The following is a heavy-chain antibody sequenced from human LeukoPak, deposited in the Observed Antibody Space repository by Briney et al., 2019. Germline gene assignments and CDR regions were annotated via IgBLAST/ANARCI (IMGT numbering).Heavy chain of an antibody. CDR3: ARVRYAITMVRGVIMRRGYFDY. V-gene: IGHV4-34*01. CDR1: GGSFRGYY. Sequence: SETLSLTCAVYGGSFRGYYWSWMRQPPGKGLEWRGEINHSGSTNHNPSLKSRVTISVDTSKNQFSLKLSSVTAADTAVYYCARVRYAITMVRGVIMRRGYFDYWGQGTLVTVSS. D-gene: IGHD3-10*01. CDR2: INHSGST. J-gene: IGHJ4*02.